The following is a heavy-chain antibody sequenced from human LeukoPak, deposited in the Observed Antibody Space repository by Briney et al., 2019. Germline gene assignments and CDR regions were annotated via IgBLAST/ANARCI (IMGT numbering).Heavy chain of an antibody. CDR1: GGSISSGSYY. J-gene: IGHJ4*02. D-gene: IGHD1-26*01. CDR3: ARDPSGSYYFDY. V-gene: IGHV4-61*02. Sequence: SETLSLTCTVSGGSISSGSYYWSWIRQPAGKGLEWIGRIYTSGSTNYNPSLKSRVTISVDTSKNQFSLKLSSVNAADTAVYYCARDPSGSYYFDYWGQGTLVTVSS. CDR2: IYTSGST.